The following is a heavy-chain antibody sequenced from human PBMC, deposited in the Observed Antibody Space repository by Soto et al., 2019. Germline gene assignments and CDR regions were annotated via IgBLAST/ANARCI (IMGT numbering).Heavy chain of an antibody. D-gene: IGHD4-17*01. CDR1: GGSVSTDSHY. V-gene: IGHV4-39*01. J-gene: IGHJ4*02. CDR3: ARHLGNYADWAFDY. Sequence: QLQLQESGPGLVKPSETLSLTCTVSGGSVSTDSHYWAWIRQPPGKGLEWIGSIHYDGRTYYNPPLKSRVAVSLDTSRNQFSLTLMFVSAADTAMYYCARHLGNYADWAFDYWGRGTLVTISS. CDR2: IHYDGRT.